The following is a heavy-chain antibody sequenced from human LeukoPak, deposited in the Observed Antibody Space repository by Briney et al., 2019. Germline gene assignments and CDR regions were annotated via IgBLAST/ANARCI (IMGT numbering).Heavy chain of an antibody. CDR2: ISAYNGNT. Sequence: GASVKVSCKASGYTFTSYGISWVRQAPGQGLEWMGWISAYNGNTNYAQKLQGRVTMTTDTSTSTAYMELRSLRSDDTAVYYCARDTPSAGRGYQRRQPSYGMDVWGQGTTVTVSS. V-gene: IGHV1-18*01. CDR3: ARDTPSAGRGYQRRQPSYGMDV. D-gene: IGHD2-2*01. J-gene: IGHJ6*02. CDR1: GYTFTSYG.